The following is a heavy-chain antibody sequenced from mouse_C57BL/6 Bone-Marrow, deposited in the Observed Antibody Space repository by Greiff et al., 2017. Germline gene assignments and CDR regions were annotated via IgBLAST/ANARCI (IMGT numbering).Heavy chain of an antibody. V-gene: IGHV1-54*01. CDR3: ARSKNWDSWCAY. D-gene: IGHD4-1*01. CDR2: INPGSGGT. CDR1: GYAFTNYL. Sequence: QVQLQQSGAELVRPGTSVKVSCKASGYAFTNYLIEWVKQRPGRGLEWIGVINPGSGGTNYNEKFKGKATLTADKSSSTAYMQLSSLTSEDSAVYFCARSKNWDSWCAYWGQGTLVTVSA. J-gene: IGHJ3*01.